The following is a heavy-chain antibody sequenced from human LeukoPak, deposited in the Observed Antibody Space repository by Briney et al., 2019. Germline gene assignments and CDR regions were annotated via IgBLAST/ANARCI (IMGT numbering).Heavy chain of an antibody. J-gene: IGHJ5*02. V-gene: IGHV4-39*01. D-gene: IGHD1-1*01. CDR3: ARLRRTGTTWAWFDP. Sequence: PSETLSLTCTVSGGSISSSSYYWGWIRQPPGKGLEWIGTIYFSGSTYYNPSLKSRVTISVDTSKNQFSLKLSSVTAADTAIYSCARLRRTGTTWAWFDPWDQGTLVTVSS. CDR2: IYFSGST. CDR1: GGSISSSSYY.